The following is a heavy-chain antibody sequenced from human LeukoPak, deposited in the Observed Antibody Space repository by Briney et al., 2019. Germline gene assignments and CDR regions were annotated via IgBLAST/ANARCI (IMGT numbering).Heavy chain of an antibody. CDR3: ARVGSSSWYSFDY. V-gene: IGHV1-2*06. CDR2: IDPNSGGT. Sequence: ASVKVSCKTSGYTFTGYYMHWMRQAPGQGLEWMGRIDPNSGGTNYAQNFQGRVTMTRDTSISTAYMELTRLRSDDTAIYYCARVGSSSWYSFDYWGQGTLVTLSS. CDR1: GYTFTGYY. D-gene: IGHD6-13*01. J-gene: IGHJ4*02.